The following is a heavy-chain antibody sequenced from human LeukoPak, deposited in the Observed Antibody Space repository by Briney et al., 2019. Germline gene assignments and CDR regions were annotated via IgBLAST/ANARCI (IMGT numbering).Heavy chain of an antibody. Sequence: GESLKISCKGSGNSFPNYWNGWMLQMPGKGLEWMGITYPGDSDTRYSPSFQGQVTFSADRSTSTADLQWSSLKASDTAMYYCARLACGWYIDNWGQGTLVTVSS. J-gene: IGHJ4*02. CDR1: GNSFPNYW. CDR2: TYPGDSDT. D-gene: IGHD6-19*01. V-gene: IGHV5-51*01. CDR3: ARLACGWYIDN.